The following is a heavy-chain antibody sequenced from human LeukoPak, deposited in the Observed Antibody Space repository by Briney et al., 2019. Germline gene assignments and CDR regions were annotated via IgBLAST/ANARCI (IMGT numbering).Heavy chain of an antibody. Sequence: SETLSLTCSVSGGSISSYYWSWIRQPPGKGLEWIGCIYYIGSTNHSPSLKSRVTISVDTSKNQFSLKLSSVTAADTAVYYCARGRVGGNYWGQGTLVTVSS. V-gene: IGHV4-59*01. J-gene: IGHJ4*02. CDR2: IYYIGST. CDR3: ARGRVGGNY. CDR1: GGSISSYY. D-gene: IGHD3-16*01.